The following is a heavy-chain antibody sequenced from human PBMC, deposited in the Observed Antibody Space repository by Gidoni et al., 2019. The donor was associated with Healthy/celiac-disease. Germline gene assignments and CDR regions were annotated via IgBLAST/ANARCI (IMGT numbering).Heavy chain of an antibody. CDR3: ARDIGALGYSGSQRTFDY. V-gene: IGHV1-69*01. Sequence: QVQLVQSGAEVKKPGSSVKVSCTASGGTFSSYAISWVRQPPGQGLEWMGGIIPIVGTANYAQKFQGRVTITADEATSTAYMELSSLRSEDTAVYYCARDIGALGYSGSQRTFDYWGQGTLVTVSS. J-gene: IGHJ4*02. CDR2: IIPIVGTA. D-gene: IGHD1-26*01. CDR1: GGTFSSYA.